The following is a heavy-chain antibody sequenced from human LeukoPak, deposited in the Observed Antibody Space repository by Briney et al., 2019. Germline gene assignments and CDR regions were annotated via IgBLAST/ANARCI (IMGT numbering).Heavy chain of an antibody. D-gene: IGHD1-26*01. V-gene: IGHV4-39*07. CDR2: SYYTGGT. J-gene: IGHJ4*02. CDR1: GFSLRTGGVG. CDR3: ARAVGSSGSFPFHF. Sequence: ESGPTLVHPPPPPTLTCTFSGFSLRTGGVGVGWIRQPPVKGMEWLSNSYYTGGTYYNPSLRSRVTISVDTSKNSFSLTLNSVTAADTAAYYCARAVGSSGSFPFHFWGQGTLLTVSS.